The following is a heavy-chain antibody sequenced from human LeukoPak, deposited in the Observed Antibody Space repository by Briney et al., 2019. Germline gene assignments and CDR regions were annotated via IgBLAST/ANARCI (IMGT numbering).Heavy chain of an antibody. D-gene: IGHD3-16*01. Sequence: PSETLSLTCTVSVGSISCGDYYWSWIRQPPGKGLGWIGYIYYSGSTYYNPSRKSRVTISVGTSKNQHSLKRSSVTDADTAVYYCASLWPQGGRIGPRDDYGGQGNLVTVSS. CDR3: ASLWPQGGRIGPRDDY. CDR2: IYYSGST. J-gene: IGHJ4*02. CDR1: VGSISCGDYY. V-gene: IGHV4-30-4*01.